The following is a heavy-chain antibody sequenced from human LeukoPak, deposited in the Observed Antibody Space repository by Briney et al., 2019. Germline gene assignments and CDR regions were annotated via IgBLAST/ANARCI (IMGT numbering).Heavy chain of an antibody. CDR2: ISSSSSYI. CDR3: ARDAELLPTSD. J-gene: IGHJ4*02. D-gene: IGHD3-22*01. Sequence: KSGGSLRLSCAASGFTFSSYSMNWVRQAPGKGLEWVSSISSSSSYIYYADSVKGRFTISRDNAKNSLYLQMNSLRAEDTAVYYCARDAELLPTSDWGQGTLVTVSS. V-gene: IGHV3-21*01. CDR1: GFTFSSYS.